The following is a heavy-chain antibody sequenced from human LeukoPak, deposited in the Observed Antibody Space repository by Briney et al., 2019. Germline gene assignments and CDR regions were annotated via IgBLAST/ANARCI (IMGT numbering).Heavy chain of an antibody. J-gene: IGHJ5*02. CDR3: ASLGHWFAP. V-gene: IGHV3-64*01. Sequence: GGSLRLSCAASGFSFSSYIMQWVRQAPGKGLEYVSAISSDGGNTFYANSVKGRFTISRDNSKNTLSLHMGSLRLEDMAVYYCASLGHWFAPWGQGTLVTVPS. CDR1: GFSFSSYI. CDR2: ISSDGGNT.